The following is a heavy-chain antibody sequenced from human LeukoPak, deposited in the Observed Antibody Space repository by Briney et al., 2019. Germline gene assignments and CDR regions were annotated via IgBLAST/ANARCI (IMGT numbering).Heavy chain of an antibody. CDR3: ASGADYGSGSYIDP. Sequence: SETLSLTCTVSGGSISSSSHYWGWIPQPPGKALEWIGSIYYSGSTYYNPSLKSRVTISVDRSKNQFSLKLSSVTAADTAVYYCASGADYGSGSYIDPWGQGTLVTVSS. D-gene: IGHD3-10*01. V-gene: IGHV4-39*07. CDR1: GGSISSSSHY. J-gene: IGHJ5*02. CDR2: IYYSGST.